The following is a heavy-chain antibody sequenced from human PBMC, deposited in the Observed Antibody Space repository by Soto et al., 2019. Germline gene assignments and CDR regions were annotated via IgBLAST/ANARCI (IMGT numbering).Heavy chain of an antibody. CDR1: GYTFTSYG. CDR2: FSTYNGNT. J-gene: IGHJ4*02. CDR3: ARGPLIVVVLAAGSTLLDY. Sequence: QVKLVQSGAEVKKPGASVKVSCKASGYTFTSYGINWVRQAPGQGLEWMGWFSTYNGNTNYAQKLQGRVTMTTDTSTSPAYMELRSLRSDDTAVYYCARGPLIVVVLAAGSTLLDYWGQGTLVTVSS. V-gene: IGHV1-18*01. D-gene: IGHD2-15*01.